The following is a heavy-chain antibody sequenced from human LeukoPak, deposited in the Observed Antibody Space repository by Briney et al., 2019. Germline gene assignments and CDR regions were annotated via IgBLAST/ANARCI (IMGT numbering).Heavy chain of an antibody. J-gene: IGHJ4*02. D-gene: IGHD4-17*01. CDR3: ARDTTGYYFDY. Sequence: GASVKVSCKASGYTLTSYGISWVRQAPGQGLEWMGWISAYNGNTNYSQKLQGRVTMTTDTSTSTAYLELMSLRSDDTAVYYCARDTTGYYFDYWGQGTLVTVSS. V-gene: IGHV1-18*01. CDR1: GYTLTSYG. CDR2: ISAYNGNT.